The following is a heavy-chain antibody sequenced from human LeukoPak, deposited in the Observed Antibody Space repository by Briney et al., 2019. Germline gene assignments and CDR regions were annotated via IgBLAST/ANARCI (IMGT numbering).Heavy chain of an antibody. V-gene: IGHV1-69*13. CDR3: ARVSIGYCSGGSCYSFVY. CDR1: GGTFSSYA. D-gene: IGHD2-15*01. Sequence: SVKVYCKASGGTFSSYAISWVRQAPGQGLEWMGGIIPIFGTANYAQKFQGRVTITADESTSTAYMELSSLRSEDTAVYYCARVSIGYCSGGSCYSFVYWGQGTLVTVSS. CDR2: IIPIFGTA. J-gene: IGHJ4*02.